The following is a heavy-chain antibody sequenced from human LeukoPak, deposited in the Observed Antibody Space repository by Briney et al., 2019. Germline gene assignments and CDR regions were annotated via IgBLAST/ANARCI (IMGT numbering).Heavy chain of an antibody. CDR3: AKATRWLAFDY. CDR2: VYNSGTT. Sequence: SETLSLTCPVSGDSISSHYWSWIPQPPGKGLEWIGNVYNSGTTNYNPSVKSRVTISIDTSKNQLSLRLTSVTAADTAVYYCAKATRWLAFDYWGQGILVTVSS. V-gene: IGHV4-59*11. CDR1: GDSISSHY. D-gene: IGHD6-19*01. J-gene: IGHJ4*02.